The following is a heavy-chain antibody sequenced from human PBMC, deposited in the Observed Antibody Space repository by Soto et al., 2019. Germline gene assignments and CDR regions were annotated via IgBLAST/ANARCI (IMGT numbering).Heavy chain of an antibody. V-gene: IGHV4-59*08. D-gene: IGHD2-15*01. CDR1: GASISSYY. Sequence: QVQLQESGPGLVKPSETLSLTCTVSGASISSYYWSWIRQPPGKGLEWIGYIYYSGSTNYNPSLKSRVTISVDTSKNQFSLRLSSVTAADTVVYHCARQMFIGGMDVWGQGTTVTVSS. CDR3: ARQMFIGGMDV. CDR2: IYYSGST. J-gene: IGHJ6*02.